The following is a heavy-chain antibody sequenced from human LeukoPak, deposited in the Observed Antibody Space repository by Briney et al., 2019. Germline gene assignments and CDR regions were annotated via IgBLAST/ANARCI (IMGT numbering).Heavy chain of an antibody. D-gene: IGHD4-17*01. J-gene: IGHJ4*02. V-gene: IGHV3-33*06. CDR1: GFTFSSYG. Sequence: GGSLRLSCAASGFTFSSYGMHWVRQAPGKGLEGVAVIWYDGSNKYYADSVKGRFTISRDNSKNTLYLQMNSLRAEDTAVYYCAKVGAAIDYGDYGHFDYWGQGTLVTVSS. CDR3: AKVGAAIDYGDYGHFDY. CDR2: IWYDGSNK.